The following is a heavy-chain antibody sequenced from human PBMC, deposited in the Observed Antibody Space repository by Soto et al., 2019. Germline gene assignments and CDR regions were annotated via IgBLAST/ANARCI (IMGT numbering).Heavy chain of an antibody. D-gene: IGHD2-15*01. Sequence: GASVKVSCKASGYTFTSYGISWVRQAPGLGLEWMGWISAYNGNTNYAQKLQGRVTMTTDTSTSTAYMELRSLRSDDTAVYYCARDRRYDTYCSGGSCYFVDVWGQGTTVTVSS. V-gene: IGHV1-18*04. CDR1: GYTFTSYG. CDR3: ARDRRYDTYCSGGSCYFVDV. J-gene: IGHJ6*02. CDR2: ISAYNGNT.